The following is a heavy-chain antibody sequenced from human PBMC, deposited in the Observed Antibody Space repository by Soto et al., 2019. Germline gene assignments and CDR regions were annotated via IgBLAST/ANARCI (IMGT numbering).Heavy chain of an antibody. D-gene: IGHD2-2*02. J-gene: IGHJ6*02. CDR2: INAGNGNT. CDR1: GYTFTSYA. Sequence: ASVKVSCKASGYTFTSYAMHWVRQAPGQGLEWMGWINAGNGNTKYSQKFQGRVTITRDTSASTAYMELSSLRSEDTAVYYCARDCSSTSCYTRMDVWGQGTTVTVSS. CDR3: ARDCSSTSCYTRMDV. V-gene: IGHV1-3*01.